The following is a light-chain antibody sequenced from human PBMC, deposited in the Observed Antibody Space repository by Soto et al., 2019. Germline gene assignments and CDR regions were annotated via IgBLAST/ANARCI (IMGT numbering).Light chain of an antibody. Sequence: EIVLTQSPDTLSLSPGERATLSCRASQSVGTYLVWYQQKPGQAPRLLIYGACNRATGIPARFSGSETRTDITLTISSLEHEDFAVYYCQHRSNGFGQGTKLEIK. CDR1: QSVGTY. CDR2: GAC. CDR3: QHRSNG. J-gene: IGKJ2*01. V-gene: IGKV3D-11*02.